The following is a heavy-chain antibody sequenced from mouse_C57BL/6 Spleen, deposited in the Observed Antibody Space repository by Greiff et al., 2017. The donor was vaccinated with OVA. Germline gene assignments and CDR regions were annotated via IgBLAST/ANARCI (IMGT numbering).Heavy chain of an antibody. CDR2: IWSDGST. D-gene: IGHD2-1*01. CDR3: ARHGNRYWYFDV. Sequence: QVQLKESGPGLVAPSQSLSITCTVSGFSLTSYGVHWVRQPPGKGLEWLVVIWSDGSTTYNSAPKSRLSISKDNSKSQVFLKMNSLQTDDTAMYYCARHGNRYWYFDVWGTGTTVTVSS. J-gene: IGHJ1*03. CDR1: GFSLTSYG. V-gene: IGHV2-6-1*01.